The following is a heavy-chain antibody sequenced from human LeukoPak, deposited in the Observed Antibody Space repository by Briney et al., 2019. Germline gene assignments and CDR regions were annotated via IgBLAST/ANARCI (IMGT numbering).Heavy chain of an antibody. V-gene: IGHV3-23*01. D-gene: IGHD3-10*01. CDR2: ISGSGGST. CDR1: GFTFSSYA. J-gene: IGHJ3*02. Sequence: PGGSLRLSCAASGFTFSSYAMSWVRQAPGKGLEWVSAISGSGGSTYYADSVKGRFTISRDNSKNTLYLQMNSLRAEDAAVYYCARDQRITMVRGVPPDIWGQGTMVTVSS. CDR3: ARDQRITMVRGVPPDI.